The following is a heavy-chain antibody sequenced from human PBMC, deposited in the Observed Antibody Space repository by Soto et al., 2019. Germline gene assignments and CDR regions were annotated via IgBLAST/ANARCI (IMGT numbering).Heavy chain of an antibody. Sequence: SETLSLTCAVYGGSFSGYYWSWIRQPPGKGLEWIGEINHSGSTNYNPSLKSRVTISVDTSKNQFSLRLSSVTAADTAVYYCARGYPYYYDSSGYYELYYFDYWGQGTLVTVSS. V-gene: IGHV4-34*01. CDR1: GGSFSGYY. CDR2: INHSGST. D-gene: IGHD3-22*01. CDR3: ARGYPYYYDSSGYYELYYFDY. J-gene: IGHJ4*02.